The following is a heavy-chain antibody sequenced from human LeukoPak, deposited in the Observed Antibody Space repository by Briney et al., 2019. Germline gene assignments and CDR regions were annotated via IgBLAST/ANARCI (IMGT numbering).Heavy chain of an antibody. V-gene: IGHV1-2*02. CDR3: ARDLSAVAGSYYYYYYMDV. D-gene: IGHD6-19*01. CDR1: GYTFTDYY. J-gene: IGHJ6*03. CDR2: INPNSGGT. Sequence: GASVKVSCKASGYTFTDYYMHWVRQAPGQGLEWMGWINPNSGGTNYALKFQGRVTMTRDTSISTAYMELSRLRSDDTAVYYCARDLSAVAGSYYYYYYMDVWGKGTTVTVSS.